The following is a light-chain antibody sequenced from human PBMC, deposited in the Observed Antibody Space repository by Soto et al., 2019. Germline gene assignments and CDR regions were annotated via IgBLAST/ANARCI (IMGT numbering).Light chain of an antibody. CDR3: QQYSSYPWT. CDR2: MTS. V-gene: IGKV1-5*03. J-gene: IGKJ1*01. Sequence: DIPMTQFPSTLSASIGDRVTLTCRASDDVNRWLAWYQQKPGKAPKLLIYMTSSLEEGVSSRFSGSGSGTEFSLTIRSLQSDDFATYHCQQYSSYPWTFGEGT. CDR1: DDVNRW.